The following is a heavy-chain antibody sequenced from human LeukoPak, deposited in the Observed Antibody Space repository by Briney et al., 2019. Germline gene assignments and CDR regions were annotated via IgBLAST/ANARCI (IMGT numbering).Heavy chain of an antibody. CDR1: GGSISDYY. Sequence: SETLSLTCTVSGGSISDYYWSWLRQPPGKGLEWIGYIYNSVNTNYNPSLKSRVTISVDTSKNQFSLRLNSVTAADTAVYYCARDHRASFGPLPGYWGQGTLVTVSS. CDR2: IYNSVNT. CDR3: ARDHRASFGPLPGY. J-gene: IGHJ4*02. V-gene: IGHV4-59*01. D-gene: IGHD3-10*01.